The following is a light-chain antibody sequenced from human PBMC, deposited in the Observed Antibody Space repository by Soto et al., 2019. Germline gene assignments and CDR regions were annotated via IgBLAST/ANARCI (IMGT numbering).Light chain of an antibody. V-gene: IGKV1-39*01. J-gene: IGKJ1*01. Sequence: DIQMTQSPSSLSASVGDRVTITCRASQTISSYLNWYQQKRGKAPKLLIHAASSLQSGGPSRFSGSGSGTDFTLPISGLQPEEFATYYCQHRSSAPWTFGQGNKVEIK. CDR1: QTISSY. CDR3: QHRSSAPWT. CDR2: AAS.